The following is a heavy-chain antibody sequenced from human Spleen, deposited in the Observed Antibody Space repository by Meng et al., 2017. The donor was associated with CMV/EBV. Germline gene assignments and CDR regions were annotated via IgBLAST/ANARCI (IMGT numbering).Heavy chain of an antibody. J-gene: IGHJ4*02. D-gene: IGHD2-2*01. V-gene: IGHV1-69*13. CDR1: GYTFTGYY. CDR2: IIPIFGTA. Sequence: QVQLVRSGAEVKKPGASVKVSCKASGYTFTGYYMHWVRQAPGQGLEWMGGIIPIFGTANYAQKFQGRVTITADESTSTAYMELSSLRSEDTAVYYCAREAGCSSTSCLDYWGQGTLVTVSS. CDR3: AREAGCSSTSCLDY.